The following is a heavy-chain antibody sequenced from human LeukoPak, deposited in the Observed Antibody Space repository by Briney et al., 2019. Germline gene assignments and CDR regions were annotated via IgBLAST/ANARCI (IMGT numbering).Heavy chain of an antibody. CDR2: INPSGGST. D-gene: IGHD3-16*01. Sequence: ASVKVSCKASGYTFTSYYMHWVRQAPGQGLEWMGIINPSGGSTSYAQKFQGRVTITADESTSTAYMELSSLRSEDTAVYYCARALLRLGELPPRDLFDYWGQGTLVTVSS. CDR3: ARALLRLGELPPRDLFDY. V-gene: IGHV1-46*01. CDR1: GYTFTSYY. J-gene: IGHJ4*02.